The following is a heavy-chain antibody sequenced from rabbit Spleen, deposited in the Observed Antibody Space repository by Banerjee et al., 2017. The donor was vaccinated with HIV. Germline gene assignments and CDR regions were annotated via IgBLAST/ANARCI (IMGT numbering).Heavy chain of an antibody. CDR3: ARDTSSSFSSYGMDL. CDR2: IDPVFGIT. D-gene: IGHD1-1*01. V-gene: IGHV1S47*01. J-gene: IGHJ6*01. Sequence: QEQLVESGGGLVQPGGSLKLSCKASGFDFSNYGVSWVRQAPGKGLEWIGYIDPVFGITYYANWVNGRLTISSHNAQNTLFLQLNSLTAADTATYFCARDTSSSFSSYGMDLWGPGTLVTVS. CDR1: GFDFSNYG.